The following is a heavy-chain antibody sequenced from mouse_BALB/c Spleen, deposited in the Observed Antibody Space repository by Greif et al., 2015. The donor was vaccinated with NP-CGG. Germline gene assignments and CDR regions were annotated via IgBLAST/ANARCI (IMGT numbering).Heavy chain of an antibody. V-gene: IGHV1-7*01. CDR1: GYTFTSYW. Sequence: QVQLQQSGAELAKPGASVKMSCKASGYTFTSYWMHWVKQRPGQGLEWIGYINPSTGYTEYNQKFKDKATLTADKSSSTAYMQLSSLTSEDSAVYYCARSQVLYYAMDYWGQGTSVTVSS. CDR2: INPSTGYT. J-gene: IGHJ4*01. CDR3: ARSQVLYYAMDY. D-gene: IGHD3-2*02.